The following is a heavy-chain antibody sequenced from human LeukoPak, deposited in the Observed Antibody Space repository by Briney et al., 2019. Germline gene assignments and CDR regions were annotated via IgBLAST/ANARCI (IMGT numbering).Heavy chain of an antibody. V-gene: IGHV3-64*01. CDR2: ISSNGGST. D-gene: IGHD6-19*01. CDR1: GFTFSSYA. Sequence: PGGSLRLSCAASGFTFSSYAMHWVRQAPGKGLEYVSAISSNGGSTYYANSVKGRFTISRDNSKKTLYLQMNSLRDEDTAVYYCAKDRIAVAGNGYFDYWGQGTLVTVSS. J-gene: IGHJ4*02. CDR3: AKDRIAVAGNGYFDY.